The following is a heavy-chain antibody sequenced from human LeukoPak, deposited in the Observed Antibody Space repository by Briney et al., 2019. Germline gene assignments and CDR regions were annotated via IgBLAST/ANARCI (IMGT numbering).Heavy chain of an antibody. D-gene: IGHD2-21*02. Sequence: PSETLSLTCTVSGGSISSGGYSWSWIRQPPGKGLEWIGYIYHSGSTYYNPSLKSRVTISVDRSKNQFSLKLSSVTAADTAVYYCARAGDQDMSWGHDYWGQGTLVTVSS. CDR3: ARAGDQDMSWGHDY. CDR2: IYHSGST. J-gene: IGHJ4*02. CDR1: GGSISSGGYS. V-gene: IGHV4-30-2*01.